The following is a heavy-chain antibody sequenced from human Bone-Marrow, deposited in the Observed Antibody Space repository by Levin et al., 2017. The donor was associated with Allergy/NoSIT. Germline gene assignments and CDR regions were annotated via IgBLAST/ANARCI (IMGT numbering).Heavy chain of an antibody. CDR2: IYPADSDT. J-gene: IGHJ2*01. V-gene: IGHV5-51*01. D-gene: IGHD6-13*01. CDR1: GYKFTNYY. Sequence: GGSLRLSCKGSGYKFTNYYIGWVRQMPGKGLEWMGIIYPADSDTRYSPSFQGQVTVSADKSISIAYLQWSSLKASDTAIYSCVRPRWNSIAVVGTPVYWYFDLWGRGTLVTVSS. CDR3: VRPRWNSIAVVGTPVYWYFDL.